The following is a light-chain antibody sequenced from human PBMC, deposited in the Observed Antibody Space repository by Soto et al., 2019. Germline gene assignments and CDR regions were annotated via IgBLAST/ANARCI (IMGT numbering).Light chain of an antibody. CDR2: AAS. V-gene: IGKV1D-16*01. Sequence: EIPMTQSPASLSASVGDRVTIPCRASQGISSWLAWYQQKPGKAPKLLIYAASSLQSGVPSRFSGSGSGTEFTLTISSLQPEEFATYYCQEYRINYGTFGQGAKVDIK. J-gene: IGKJ1*01. CDR3: QEYRINYGT. CDR1: QGISSW.